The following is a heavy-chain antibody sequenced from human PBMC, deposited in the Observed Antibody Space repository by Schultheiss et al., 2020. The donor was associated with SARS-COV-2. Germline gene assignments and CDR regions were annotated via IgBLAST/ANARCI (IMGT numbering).Heavy chain of an antibody. CDR2: IGTAGDT. CDR1: GFTFSSYD. V-gene: IGHV3-13*01. J-gene: IGHJ6*02. CDR3: ARGDSYSYGYSYYYYGMDV. Sequence: GGSLRLSCAASGFTFSSYDMHWVRQATGKGLEWVSAIGTAGDTYYPGSVKGRFTISRDNSKNTLYLQMNSLRVDDTALYYCARGDSYSYGYSYYYYGMDVWGQGTTVTVSS. D-gene: IGHD5-18*01.